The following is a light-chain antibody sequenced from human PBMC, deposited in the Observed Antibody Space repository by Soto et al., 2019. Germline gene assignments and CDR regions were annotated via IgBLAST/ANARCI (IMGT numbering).Light chain of an antibody. CDR1: QSVSGN. CDR2: GAS. V-gene: IGKV3-15*01. Sequence: EMVMTQSPATLSVSPGERATLSCRASQSVSGNLAWYQQKPGQAPRLLIYGASNRATGIPARFSGSGSGTEFPLTISSLQSEDFAVYYCQQYNNWLITFGQGTRLEIK. J-gene: IGKJ5*01. CDR3: QQYNNWLIT.